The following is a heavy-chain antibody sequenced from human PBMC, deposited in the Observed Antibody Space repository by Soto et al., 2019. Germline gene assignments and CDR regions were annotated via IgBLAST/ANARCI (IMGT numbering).Heavy chain of an antibody. CDR3: ARQIYDSSGYYYAY. CDR2: INHSGST. Sequence: ETLSLTCAVYGGSFSGYYWSWIRQPPGKGLEWIGEINHSGSTYYNPSLKSRVTISVDKSKSQLFLKLSSVTAPDTAVYYCARQIYDSSGYYYAYWGQGTLVTVSS. CDR1: GGSFSGYY. J-gene: IGHJ4*02. V-gene: IGHV4-34*01. D-gene: IGHD3-22*01.